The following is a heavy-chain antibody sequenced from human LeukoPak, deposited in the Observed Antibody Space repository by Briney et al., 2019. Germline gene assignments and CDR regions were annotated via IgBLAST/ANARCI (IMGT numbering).Heavy chain of an antibody. J-gene: IGHJ5*02. Sequence: GASVKVSCKASGGTFSSYAISWVRQAPGQELEWMGGIIPIFGTAKYAQKFQGRVTITADESTSTAYMELSSLRSEDTAVYYCARGLRYFGWLYESWGQGSLVTVSS. V-gene: IGHV1-69*13. D-gene: IGHD3-9*01. CDR3: ARGLRYFGWLYES. CDR2: IIPIFGTA. CDR1: GGTFSSYA.